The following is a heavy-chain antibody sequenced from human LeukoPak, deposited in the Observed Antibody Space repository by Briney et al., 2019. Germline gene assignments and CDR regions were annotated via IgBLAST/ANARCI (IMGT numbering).Heavy chain of an antibody. D-gene: IGHD6-19*01. J-gene: IGHJ5*02. CDR2: IYTSGST. Sequence: SETLSLTCTVSGGSISSYYWSWIRQPAGKGLEWIGRIYTSGSTNYNPSLKSRVTMSVDTSKNQFSLKLSSVTAADTAVYYCARGPVAVAGIPTWFDPWGQGTLVTVSS. CDR1: GGSISSYY. V-gene: IGHV4-4*07. CDR3: ARGPVAVAGIPTWFDP.